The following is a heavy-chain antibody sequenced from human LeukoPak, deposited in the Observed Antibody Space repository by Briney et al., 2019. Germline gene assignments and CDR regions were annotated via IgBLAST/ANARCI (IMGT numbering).Heavy chain of an antibody. V-gene: IGHV1-2*02. CDR1: GYTFTGYY. CDR2: INPNSGGT. Sequence: ASVKVSCKASGYTFTGYYMHWVRQAPGQGLEWMGWINPNSGGTNYAQKFQGRVTMTRDTSTSTVYMELSSLRSEDTAVYYCAREQGSSSSGRYGLDVWGQGTTVTVSS. J-gene: IGHJ6*02. CDR3: AREQGSSSSGRYGLDV. D-gene: IGHD6-6*01.